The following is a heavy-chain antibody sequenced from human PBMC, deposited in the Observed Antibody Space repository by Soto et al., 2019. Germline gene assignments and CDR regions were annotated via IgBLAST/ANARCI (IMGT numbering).Heavy chain of an antibody. CDR2: IYYSGST. CDR1: GGSISSSSYY. CDR3: AIGRGPYYYYYYMDV. Sequence: SETLSLTCTVSGGSISSSSYYWGWIRQPPGKGLEWIGCIYYSGSTYYNPSLKSRVTISVDTSKNQFSLKLSSVTAADTAVYYCAIGRGPYYYYYYMDVWGKGTTVTVSS. J-gene: IGHJ6*03. V-gene: IGHV4-39*07. D-gene: IGHD3-10*01.